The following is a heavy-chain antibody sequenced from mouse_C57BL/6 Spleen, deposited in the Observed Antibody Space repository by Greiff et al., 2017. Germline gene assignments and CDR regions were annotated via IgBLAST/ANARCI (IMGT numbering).Heavy chain of an antibody. Sequence: QVQLQQSGAELARPGASVTLSCKASGYTFTSYGISWVKQSTGQGLEWIGEMYPRSGNTYYNEKFKGKATLTADKSSSTAYMELRSLTSEDAAVYFCARSGYDGGRFAYWGQGTLVTVSA. CDR1: GYTFTSYG. J-gene: IGHJ3*01. V-gene: IGHV1-81*01. D-gene: IGHD2-2*01. CDR2: MYPRSGNT. CDR3: ARSGYDGGRFAY.